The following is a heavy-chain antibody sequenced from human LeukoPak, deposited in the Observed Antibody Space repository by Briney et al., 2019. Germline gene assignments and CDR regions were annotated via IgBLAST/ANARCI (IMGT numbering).Heavy chain of an antibody. Sequence: PGGSLRLSCAASGFTFSSYAMHWVRQAPGKGLEWVAVISYDGSNKYYADSVKGRFTISRDNSKNTLYLQMNSLRAEDTAVYYCARDPPPYSGSYWGYFQHWGQGTLVTVSS. J-gene: IGHJ1*01. V-gene: IGHV3-30-3*01. CDR3: ARDPPPYSGSYWGYFQH. CDR2: ISYDGSNK. D-gene: IGHD1-26*01. CDR1: GFTFSSYA.